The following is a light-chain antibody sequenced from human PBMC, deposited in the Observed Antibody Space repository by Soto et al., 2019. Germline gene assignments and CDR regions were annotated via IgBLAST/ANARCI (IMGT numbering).Light chain of an antibody. CDR2: KAS. V-gene: IGKV1-5*03. CDR1: QSLNNW. Sequence: DFHMTQSPSTLSASVGDRVTITCRASQSLNNWLAWYQQKPGKAPILLIYKASTLQSGVPSRFSGGGSGTEFTLTISSLQPDDFAIYYCQQYITYPWTFGQGTKVEIK. J-gene: IGKJ1*01. CDR3: QQYITYPWT.